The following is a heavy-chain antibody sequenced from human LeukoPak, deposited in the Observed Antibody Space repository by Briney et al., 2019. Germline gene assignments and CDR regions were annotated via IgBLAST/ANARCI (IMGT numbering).Heavy chain of an antibody. CDR2: IYYSGST. CDR1: GGSISSYY. J-gene: IGHJ3*02. V-gene: IGHV4-59*01. CDR3: ARDSSYCGADCYSDDAFDI. D-gene: IGHD2-21*02. Sequence: SETLYLTCAVYGGSISSYYWSWIRQPPGKGLEWIGYIYYSGSTNYNPSLKSRVTISVDTSKSQFSLKLSSVTAADTAVYYCARDSSYCGADCYSDDAFDIWGQGTMVTASS.